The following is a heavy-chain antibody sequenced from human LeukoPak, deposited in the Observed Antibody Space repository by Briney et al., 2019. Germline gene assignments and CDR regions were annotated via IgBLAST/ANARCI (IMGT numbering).Heavy chain of an antibody. Sequence: SETLSLTCAVYGGSFSGYYWSWIRQPPGKGLEWIGEINHSGSTNYNPSLKSRVTIAVDTSKNQFSLKLSSVTAADTAVYYCARGGRVTGRYYMDVWGKGTTVTVSS. V-gene: IGHV4-34*01. J-gene: IGHJ6*03. D-gene: IGHD1-14*01. CDR1: GGSFSGYY. CDR2: INHSGST. CDR3: ARGGRVTGRYYMDV.